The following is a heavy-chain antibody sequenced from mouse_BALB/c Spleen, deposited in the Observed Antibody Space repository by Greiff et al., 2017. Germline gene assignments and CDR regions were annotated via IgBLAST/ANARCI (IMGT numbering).Heavy chain of an antibody. CDR1: GYTFTDYN. CDR3: ARLYDGPYYIDY. J-gene: IGHJ2*01. D-gene: IGHD2-3*01. Sequence: EVKLVESGPELVKPGASVKISCKASGYTFTDYNMHWVKQSHGKSLEWIGYIYPYNGGTGYNQKFKSKATLTVDNSSSTAYMELRSLTSEDSAVYYCARLYDGPYYIDYWGQGTTLTVSS. V-gene: IGHV1S29*02. CDR2: IYPYNGGT.